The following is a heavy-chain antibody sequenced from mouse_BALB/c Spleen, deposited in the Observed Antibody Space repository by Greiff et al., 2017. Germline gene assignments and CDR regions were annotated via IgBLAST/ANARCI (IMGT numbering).Heavy chain of an antibody. CDR3: AREREYYGLYAMDY. D-gene: IGHD1-1*01. CDR2: ISDGGSYT. Sequence: EVKLMESGGGLVKPGGSLKLSCAASGFTFSDYYMYWVRQTPEKRLEWVATISDGGSYTYYPDSVKGRFTISRDNAKNNLYLQMSSLKSEDTAMYYCAREREYYGLYAMDYWGQGTSVTVSS. J-gene: IGHJ4*01. V-gene: IGHV5-4*02. CDR1: GFTFSDYY.